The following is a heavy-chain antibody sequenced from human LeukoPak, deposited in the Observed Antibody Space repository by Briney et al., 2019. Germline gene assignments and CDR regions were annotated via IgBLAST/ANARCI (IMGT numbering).Heavy chain of an antibody. J-gene: IGHJ4*02. D-gene: IGHD6-19*01. Sequence: GGSLRLSCAASGFTFSSYSMNWVRQAPGKGLEWVSSISSSSSYIYYADSVKGRFIISRDNSKNTLYLQMNSLRAEDTAVYYCARGSGWLYFGYWGQGTLVTVSS. V-gene: IGHV3-21*04. CDR1: GFTFSSYS. CDR2: ISSSSSYI. CDR3: ARGSGWLYFGY.